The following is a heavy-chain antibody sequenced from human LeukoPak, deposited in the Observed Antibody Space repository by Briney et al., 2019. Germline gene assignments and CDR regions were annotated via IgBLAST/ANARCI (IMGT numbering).Heavy chain of an antibody. V-gene: IGHV4-31*03. CDR1: GGSISSGGYY. J-gene: IGHJ5*02. Sequence: SQTLSLTCTVSGGSISSGGYYWSWIRQHPGKGLEWIGYIYYSGSTYYNPSLKSRVTISVDTSKNQFSLKLSSVTAADTAMYYCARDARGTGSNVWGSYRLDWFDPWGQGTLVTVSS. D-gene: IGHD3-16*01. CDR2: IYYSGST. CDR3: ARDARGTGSNVWGSYRLDWFDP.